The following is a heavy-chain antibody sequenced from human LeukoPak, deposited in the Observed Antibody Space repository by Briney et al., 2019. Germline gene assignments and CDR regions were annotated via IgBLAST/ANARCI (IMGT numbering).Heavy chain of an antibody. V-gene: IGHV3-21*01. Sequence: GGSLRLSCAASGFTVSSNYMSWVRQAPGKGLEWVSSISSSSSYIYYADSVKGRFTISRDNAKNSLYLQMNSLRAEDTAVYYCARDRVAVAGTITEYFQHWGQGTLVTVSS. J-gene: IGHJ1*01. D-gene: IGHD6-19*01. CDR2: ISSSSSYI. CDR1: GFTVSSNY. CDR3: ARDRVAVAGTITEYFQH.